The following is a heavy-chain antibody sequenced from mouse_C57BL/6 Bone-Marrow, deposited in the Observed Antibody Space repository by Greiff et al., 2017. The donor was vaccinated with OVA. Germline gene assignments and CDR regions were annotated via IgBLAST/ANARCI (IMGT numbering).Heavy chain of an antibody. CDR2: IWWDDDQ. V-gene: IGHV8-8*01. CDR1: GFSLSTFGMG. J-gene: IGHJ2*01. Sequence: VMLVESGPGILQPSQTLSLTCSFSGFSLSTFGMGVGWIRQPSGTGLVWLAHIWWDDDQYYNPALTSRLTISKDTSTNQVFLKIANVDTADTATYYCARMNPPTGYFDYWGQGTTLTVSS. CDR3: ARMNPPTGYFDY. D-gene: IGHD4-1*02.